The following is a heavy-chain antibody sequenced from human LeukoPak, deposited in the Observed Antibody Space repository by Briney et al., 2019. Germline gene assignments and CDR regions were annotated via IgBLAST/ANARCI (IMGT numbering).Heavy chain of an antibody. CDR3: ARGRYDILTGYSPHDY. J-gene: IGHJ4*02. D-gene: IGHD3-9*01. V-gene: IGHV4-34*01. CDR2: INHSGST. Sequence: SETLSLTCAVYGGSFSGYYWSWIRQPPGKGLEWIGEINHSGSTNYNPSLKRRVTISVDTSKNQFSLKLSSVTAAETAVYYCARGRYDILTGYSPHDYWGQGTLVTVSS. CDR1: GGSFSGYY.